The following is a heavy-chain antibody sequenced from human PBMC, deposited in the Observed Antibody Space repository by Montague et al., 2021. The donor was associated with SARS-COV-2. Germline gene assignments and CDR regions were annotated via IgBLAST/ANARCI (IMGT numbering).Heavy chain of an antibody. D-gene: IGHD3-9*01. Sequence: SETLSLTCTVSGGSISSYYWSWIRQPPGKGLEWIGRIYYSGSTNYNPSLKSRVTMSVDTSKNQFSLKLSFVTAADTAVYYCARDERYFDWSRYNYFGMDVWGQGTTVTVSS. CDR2: IYYSGST. V-gene: IGHV4-4*07. CDR1: GGSISSYY. J-gene: IGHJ6*02. CDR3: ARDERYFDWSRYNYFGMDV.